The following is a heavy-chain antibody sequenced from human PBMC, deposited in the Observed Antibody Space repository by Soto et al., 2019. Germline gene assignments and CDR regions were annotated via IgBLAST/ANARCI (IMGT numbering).Heavy chain of an antibody. CDR3: ARTYSPFDS. CDR2: ISAYNGNT. CDR1: GYTFTIYG. Sequence: QVQLVQSGAEVKKPGASGKVSCKASGYTFTIYGISWGRQAPGQGLEWMGGISAYNGNTNYAQKLQGRVTMTTDTSTRTAYLSLRSLRYDDTAVYYCARTYSPFDSWGQGTLVTVSS. J-gene: IGHJ4*02. D-gene: IGHD6-13*01. V-gene: IGHV1-18*01.